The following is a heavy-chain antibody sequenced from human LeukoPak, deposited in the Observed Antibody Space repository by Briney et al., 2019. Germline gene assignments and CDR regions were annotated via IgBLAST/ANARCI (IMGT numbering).Heavy chain of an antibody. J-gene: IGHJ4*02. CDR3: ARGVGVHDILTGWF. Sequence: SETLSLTCAVYGGSFSGYYWSWIRQPPGKGLEWIGEINHSGSTNYNPSLKSRVTISVDTSKNQFSLKLSSVTDADTAVYYCARGVGVHDILTGWFWGQGTLVTVSS. CDR2: INHSGST. CDR1: GGSFSGYY. D-gene: IGHD3-9*01. V-gene: IGHV4-34*01.